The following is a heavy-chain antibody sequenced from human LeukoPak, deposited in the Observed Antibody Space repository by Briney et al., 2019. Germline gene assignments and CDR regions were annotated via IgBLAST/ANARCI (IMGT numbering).Heavy chain of an antibody. Sequence: PGGSLRLSCAASGFTFNSYAMSWVRQAPGKGLEWVSSISGSGGTTYYADSVKGRFTISRDNSKTTLYLQMNSLRAEDTAVYYCASTGQLNYWGQGTLVTVSS. V-gene: IGHV3-23*01. CDR1: GFTFNSYA. D-gene: IGHD6-13*01. J-gene: IGHJ4*02. CDR2: ISGSGGTT. CDR3: ASTGQLNY.